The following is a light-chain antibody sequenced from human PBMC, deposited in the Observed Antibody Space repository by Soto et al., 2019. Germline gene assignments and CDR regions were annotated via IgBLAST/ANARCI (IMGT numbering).Light chain of an antibody. Sequence: QSVLTQPASVSGSPRQSITISCTGTSGDVGSYNLVSWYQHHPGKAPKLMIYEGSKRPSGVSNRFSGSKSGSTASLTISGLQAEDEADYYCCSYARSSTYVFGTGTKLTVL. CDR2: EGS. V-gene: IGLV2-23*01. J-gene: IGLJ1*01. CDR1: SGDVGSYNL. CDR3: CSYARSSTYV.